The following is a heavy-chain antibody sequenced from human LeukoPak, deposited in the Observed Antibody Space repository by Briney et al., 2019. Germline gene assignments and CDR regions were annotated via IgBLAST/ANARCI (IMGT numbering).Heavy chain of an antibody. J-gene: IGHJ2*01. CDR3: TTYKVTTAFDL. D-gene: IGHD4-17*01. CDR2: IKSKIDGETT. CDR1: GFSFSNAW. Sequence: KAGGSLRLSCAASGFSFSNAWMTWVRQAPGKGLEWVGRIKSKIDGETTDYTEPVKGRFTISRDVSKNTLYLQMNSLKSEDTAVYYCTTYKVTTAFDLWGRGTLVTVSS. V-gene: IGHV3-15*01.